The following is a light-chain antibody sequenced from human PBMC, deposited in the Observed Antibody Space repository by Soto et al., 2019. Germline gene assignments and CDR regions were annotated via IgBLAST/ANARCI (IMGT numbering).Light chain of an antibody. CDR3: SSYTSSNTLV. Sequence: QSALTQPASVSGSPGQSITMSCSGTSEDVGGYNYVSWYQHHPGKAPKLLIYEVTNRPSGLSDRFSGSKSGNTASLTISGLQAGDEADYYCSSYTSSNTLVFGTGTKLTVL. V-gene: IGLV2-14*01. J-gene: IGLJ1*01. CDR2: EVT. CDR1: SEDVGGYNY.